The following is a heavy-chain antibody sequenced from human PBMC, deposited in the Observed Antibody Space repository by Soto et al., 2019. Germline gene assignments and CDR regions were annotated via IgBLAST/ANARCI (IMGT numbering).Heavy chain of an antibody. CDR3: ARGGLNTTSGAGFDY. CDR1: GFTFSTYN. J-gene: IGHJ4*02. Sequence: GGSLRLSCVAPGFTFSTYNMNWVRQAPGKGLGWVSSISATSSHIFYSDSVKGRFTISRDNAKNSLFLQMNSLRAGDTAVYFCARGGLNTTSGAGFDYWGQGNLVTVSS. V-gene: IGHV3-21*01. CDR2: ISATSSHI. D-gene: IGHD1-26*01.